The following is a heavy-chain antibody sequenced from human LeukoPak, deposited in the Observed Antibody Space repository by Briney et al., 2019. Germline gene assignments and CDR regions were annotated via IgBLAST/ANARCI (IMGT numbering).Heavy chain of an antibody. CDR1: GLTFSNYC. D-gene: IGHD2-8*01. CDR2: IKKDGSEK. J-gene: IGHJ4*02. V-gene: IGHV3-7*03. CDR3: TRGGASTSYYWFY. Sequence: GESLRLSCVVSGLTFSNYCMTWVRQAPGKGLEWVANIKKDGSEKFYVDSVKGRFTISRDNAKSSLYLQMDSLRGEDTAVYYCTRGGASTSYYWFYWGQGTLVTVSS.